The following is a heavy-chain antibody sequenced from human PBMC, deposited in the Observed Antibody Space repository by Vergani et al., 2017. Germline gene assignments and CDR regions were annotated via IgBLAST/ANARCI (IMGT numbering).Heavy chain of an antibody. J-gene: IGHJ3*02. CDR2: IYYSGST. CDR1: GGSISSSSYY. V-gene: IGHV4-39*01. D-gene: IGHD1-26*01. CDR3: ATKNPCTGSHFGGGGVSDAFDI. Sequence: QLQLQESGPGLVKPSETLSLTCTVSGGSISSSSYYWGWIRQPPGKGLEWIGSIYYSGSTYYNPSLKSRVTISVDTSKNQFSLKLSSVTAADTAVYYCATKNPCTGSHFGGGGVSDAFDIWGQGTMVTVSS.